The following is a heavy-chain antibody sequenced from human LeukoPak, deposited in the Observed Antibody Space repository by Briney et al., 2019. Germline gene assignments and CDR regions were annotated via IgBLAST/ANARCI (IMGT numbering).Heavy chain of an antibody. V-gene: IGHV5-51*01. CDR3: ARPGVGATSGDFDY. CDR2: IYPGEADT. Sequence: GESLKISCKGSGYSFTSYWIGWVRQMPGKGLEWMGIIYPGEADTRYSPSFQGQATTSADKTISTAYLQWSSLQPSRTAMYYCARPGVGATSGDFDYWGQGTLVTVSS. J-gene: IGHJ4*02. D-gene: IGHD1-26*01. CDR1: GYSFTSYW.